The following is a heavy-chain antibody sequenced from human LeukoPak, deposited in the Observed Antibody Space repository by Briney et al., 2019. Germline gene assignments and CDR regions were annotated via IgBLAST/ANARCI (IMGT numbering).Heavy chain of an antibody. J-gene: IGHJ4*02. V-gene: IGHV3-23*01. CDR1: GFTFRSYG. Sequence: AGGSLRLSCAASGFTFRSYGMSWVRQAPGKGLQWVSTMSATGSDIHHADSVKGRFTISRDNSKNTLYLQMNSLRAEDTAVYYCAKDENDYYDSSGSIDYWGQGTLVTVSS. CDR3: AKDENDYYDSSGSIDY. D-gene: IGHD3-22*01. CDR2: MSATGSDI.